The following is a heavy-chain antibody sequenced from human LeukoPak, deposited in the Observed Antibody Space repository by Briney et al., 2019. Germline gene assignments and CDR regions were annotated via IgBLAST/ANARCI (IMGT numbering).Heavy chain of an antibody. Sequence: PVKVSCKASGGSFSSYAISWVRQAPGQGLEWMGGILPIVNTADYAQKFQGRVTITADESTSTAYMDLSSLRSEDTAVYYCARLTIGDYGDRESGFDYWGQGTLVTVSS. CDR3: ARLTIGDYGDRESGFDY. CDR1: GGSFSSYA. D-gene: IGHD4-17*01. J-gene: IGHJ4*02. V-gene: IGHV1-69*13. CDR2: ILPIVNTA.